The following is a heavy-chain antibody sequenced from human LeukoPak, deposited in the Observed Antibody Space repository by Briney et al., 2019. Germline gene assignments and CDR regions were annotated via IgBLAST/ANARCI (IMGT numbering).Heavy chain of an antibody. D-gene: IGHD3-3*01. CDR2: IKSKTDGGTT. CDR1: GFTFSSYA. Sequence: PGGSLRLSCAASGFTFSSYAMSWVRQAPGKGLEWVGRIKSKTDGGTTDYAAPVKGRFTISRDDSKNTLYLQMNSLKTEDTAVYYCTTGDYYGMTPPFDYWGQGTLVTVSS. J-gene: IGHJ4*02. CDR3: TTGDYYGMTPPFDY. V-gene: IGHV3-15*01.